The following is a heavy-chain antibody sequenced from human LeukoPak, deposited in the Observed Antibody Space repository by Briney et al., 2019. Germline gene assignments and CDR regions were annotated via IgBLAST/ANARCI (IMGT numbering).Heavy chain of an antibody. CDR2: IWPGDSYI. V-gene: IGHV5-51*01. CDR3: ARHCANRDSNSWYIDY. J-gene: IGHJ4*02. CDR1: GYTFTNYW. Sequence: GESLKISCKTSGYTFTNYWIGWVRQMPGKGGEWMGIIWPGDSYIRFSASFQGQVTISADKSITTTYLQWRSLTPSDTAMYYCARHCANRDSNSWYIDYWGQGTLVTVSS. D-gene: IGHD6-13*01.